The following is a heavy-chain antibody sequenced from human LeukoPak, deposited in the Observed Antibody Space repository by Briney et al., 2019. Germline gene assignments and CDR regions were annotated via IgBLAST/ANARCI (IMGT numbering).Heavy chain of an antibody. CDR1: GYTFTSYG. V-gene: IGHV1-18*01. CDR2: ISAYNGNT. J-gene: IGHJ6*04. D-gene: IGHD2-2*01. CDR3: ARDYCSSTSCYGARLDV. Sequence: ASVKVSFKASGYTFTSYGISWVRQAPGQGLEWMGWISAYNGNTNYAQKLQGRVTMTTDTSTSTAYMELRSLRSDDTAVYYCARDYCSSTSCYGARLDVWGKGTTVTVSS.